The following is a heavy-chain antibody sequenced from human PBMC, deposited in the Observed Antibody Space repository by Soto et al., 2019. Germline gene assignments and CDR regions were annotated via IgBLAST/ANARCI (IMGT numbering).Heavy chain of an antibody. CDR1: GFTFDGHA. CDR3: AKSPCGDLPYYFDY. Sequence: GGSLRLSCAASGFTFDGHAMGWVRQAPGKGLEWVSGISPTGAFTFYADSMKGRFTISRDNSGNTLFLQMSSLTAADTAFYYCAKSPCGDLPYYFDYWGQGSLVTVSS. D-gene: IGHD2-21*01. V-gene: IGHV3-23*01. J-gene: IGHJ4*02. CDR2: ISPTGAFT.